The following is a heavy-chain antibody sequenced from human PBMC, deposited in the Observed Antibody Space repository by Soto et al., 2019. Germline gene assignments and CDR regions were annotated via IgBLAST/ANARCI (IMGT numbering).Heavy chain of an antibody. CDR3: AVYGYGVSAAAY. CDR2: INQDGSER. Sequence: EMQLVESWGGLVQPGGSLRLSCAGSGLTFRNDWLSWVRQAPGKGLEWVANINQDGSERDYVDSVRGRFTTSRDNVENSLYLQPNSLRPEDTAVYYCAVYGYGVSAAAYWGQGTLVTVSS. CDR1: GLTFRNDW. V-gene: IGHV3-7*01. D-gene: IGHD4-17*01. J-gene: IGHJ4*02.